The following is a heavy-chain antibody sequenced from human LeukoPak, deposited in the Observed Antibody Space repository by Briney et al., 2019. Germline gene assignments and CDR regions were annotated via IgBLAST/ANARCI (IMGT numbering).Heavy chain of an antibody. J-gene: IGHJ6*02. V-gene: IGHV3-23*01. D-gene: IGHD2-15*01. CDR2: ISGSGGST. CDR3: AKGGGLTAYSYYGMDV. Sequence: GGSLRLSCAASGFTFSSYAMSWVRQAPGKGLEWVSAISGSGGSTYYADSVKGRFTISRDNSKNTLYLQMNSLRAEDTAVYYCAKGGGLTAYSYYGMDVWGQGTTVTVSS. CDR1: GFTFSSYA.